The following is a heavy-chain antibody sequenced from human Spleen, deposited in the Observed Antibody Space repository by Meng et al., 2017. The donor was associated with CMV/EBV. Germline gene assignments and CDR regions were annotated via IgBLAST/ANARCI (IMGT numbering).Heavy chain of an antibody. J-gene: IGHJ4*02. D-gene: IGHD3-16*01. V-gene: IGHV3-21*01. CDR2: ISSSSSYI. CDR1: GFTFSSYS. Sequence: GESLKISCAASGFTFSSYSMNWVRQAPGKGLEWVSSISSSSSYIYYADSVKGRFTISRDNAKNSLYLQMNSLRAEDTAVYYCARVGGPTVPHDYWGQGTLVTVSS. CDR3: ARVGGPTVPHDY.